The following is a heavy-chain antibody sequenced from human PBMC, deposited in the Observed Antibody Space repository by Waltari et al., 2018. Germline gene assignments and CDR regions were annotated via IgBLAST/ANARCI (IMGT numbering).Heavy chain of an antibody. CDR2: INAGNGNT. Sequence: QVQLVQSGAEVKKPGASVKVSCKASGYTFTSYAMHWVRQVPGQRLEWMGWINAGNGNTKYSQKFQGRVTITRDTSASTAYMELSSLRSEDTAVYYCARSSPYDYIWGSYRYTGGAFDIWGQGTMVTVSS. V-gene: IGHV1-3*01. J-gene: IGHJ3*02. CDR3: ARSSPYDYIWGSYRYTGGAFDI. CDR1: GYTFTSYA. D-gene: IGHD3-16*02.